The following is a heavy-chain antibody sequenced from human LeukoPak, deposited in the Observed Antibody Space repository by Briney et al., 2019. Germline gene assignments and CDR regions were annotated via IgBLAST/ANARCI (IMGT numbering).Heavy chain of an antibody. D-gene: IGHD2-2*01. J-gene: IGHJ2*01. V-gene: IGHV1-8*01. CDR1: GYTFTSYD. CDR3: ARDPYSSTGWYLDL. CDR2: MNPNSGNT. Sequence: ASVKVSCKASGYTFTSYDINWVRQATGQGLEWMGWMNPNSGNTGYAQKFQGRVTMTRNTSISTAYMELSSLRSEDTAVYYCARDPYSSTGWYLDLWGRGALVTVSS.